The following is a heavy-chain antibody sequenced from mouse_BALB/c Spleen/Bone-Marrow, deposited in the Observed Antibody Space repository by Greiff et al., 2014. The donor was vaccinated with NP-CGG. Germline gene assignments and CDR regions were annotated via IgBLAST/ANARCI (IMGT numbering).Heavy chain of an antibody. CDR2: INPFNDGT. Sequence: EVQIQQSGPELVKPGTSVKMSCKASGYTFTSYVIHWVKQKPGQGLEWIGYINPFNDGTKYNEKFKDKATLTSDKSSNTAHMELSSLTSEDSAVYYCARTGNYYGSSFDYWGQGTTLTVSS. CDR3: ARTGNYYGSSFDY. CDR1: GYTFTSYV. D-gene: IGHD1-1*01. V-gene: IGHV1-14*01. J-gene: IGHJ2*01.